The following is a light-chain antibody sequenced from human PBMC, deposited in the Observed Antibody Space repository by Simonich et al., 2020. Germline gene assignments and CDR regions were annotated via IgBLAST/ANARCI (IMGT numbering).Light chain of an antibody. CDR3: SSYAGSNNLRV. J-gene: IGLJ3*02. CDR2: EVS. Sequence: QSALTQPPSASGSPGQSVTLSCTGTSSDVGGYNYVSWYQQHPGKAPKPMIYEVSKRPSGGPDRFSGSKSGNTASLTVSGLQAEDEADYYCSSYAGSNNLRVFGGGTKLTVL. V-gene: IGLV2-8*01. CDR1: SSDVGGYNY.